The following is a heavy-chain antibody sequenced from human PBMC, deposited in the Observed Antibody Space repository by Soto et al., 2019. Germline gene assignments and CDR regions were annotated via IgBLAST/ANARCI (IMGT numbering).Heavy chain of an antibody. D-gene: IGHD1-26*01. V-gene: IGHV1-3*01. J-gene: IGHJ4*02. CDR3: ARDDSGFSGSHYIDYFNY. CDR1: GYTFTGYY. Sequence: ASVKVSCKASGYTFTGYYMHWVRQAPGQRLEWMGWINGGNGNTYYSEHFQGRVTFTRDTSAGTVYMRLSSLTSEDTAVYYCARDDSGFSGSHYIDYFNYWGQGALVTVSS. CDR2: INGGNGNT.